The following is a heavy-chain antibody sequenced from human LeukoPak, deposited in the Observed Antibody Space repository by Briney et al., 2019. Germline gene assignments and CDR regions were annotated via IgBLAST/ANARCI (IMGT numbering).Heavy chain of an antibody. V-gene: IGHV4-34*01. Sequence: SETLSLTCAVYGGSFSGYYWCWIRQPPGKGLEWVGEINHSGSTNYNPSLKSRVTISVDTSKNQFSLKLSSVTAADTAVYYCAREGYSSSPSTGNNFDYWGQGTLVTVSS. CDR2: INHSGST. CDR1: GGSFSGYY. CDR3: AREGYSSSPSTGNNFDY. D-gene: IGHD6-6*01. J-gene: IGHJ4*02.